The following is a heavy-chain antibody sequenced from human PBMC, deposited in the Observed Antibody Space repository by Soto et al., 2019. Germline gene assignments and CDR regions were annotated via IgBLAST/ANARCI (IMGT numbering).Heavy chain of an antibody. Sequence: GGSLRLSCAASGFTFSAFAMSWVRQAPGKGMEWVSAISGSGGTTYNADSAKGRFTISRDNSKNTLYLQMNSLRADDTAVDFCAKDGDYASYGYYYPGRSKTSFGMDVWGLGTTVTVSS. CDR3: AKDGDYASYGYYYPGRSKTSFGMDV. V-gene: IGHV3-23*01. CDR1: GFTFSAFA. J-gene: IGHJ6*02. D-gene: IGHD3-22*01. CDR2: ISGSGGTT.